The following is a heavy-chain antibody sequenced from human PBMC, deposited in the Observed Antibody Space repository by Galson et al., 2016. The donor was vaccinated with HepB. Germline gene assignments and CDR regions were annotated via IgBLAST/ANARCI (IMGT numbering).Heavy chain of an antibody. CDR3: ARSITLVRGVTSFDL. D-gene: IGHD3-10*01. Sequence: SVKVSCKASGYSFTTYAIHWVRQAPGQRLEWMGWINAGSGNTRYSQKFQGRVTITTDTSASTAYMDLSSLRSEDTAVYYCARSITLVRGVTSFDLWGQGTLVTVSS. CDR2: INAGSGNT. V-gene: IGHV1-3*01. J-gene: IGHJ4*02. CDR1: GYSFTTYA.